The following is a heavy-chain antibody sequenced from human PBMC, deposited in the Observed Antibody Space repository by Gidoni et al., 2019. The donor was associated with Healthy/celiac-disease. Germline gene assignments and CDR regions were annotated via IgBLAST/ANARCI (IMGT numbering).Heavy chain of an antibody. J-gene: IGHJ3*02. V-gene: IGHV1-69-2*01. CDR1: GYTFTGYY. D-gene: IGHD2-15*01. CDR3: ATPRYCSGGSCYSDAFDI. Sequence: EVQLVQTGAEVKKPGATVKISCKVSGYTFTGYYLHWVQQAPGKGLEWMGLVDPEDGETIYAEKFQGRVTITADTSTDTAYMELSSLRSEDTAVYYCATPRYCSGGSCYSDAFDIWGQGTMVTVSS. CDR2: VDPEDGET.